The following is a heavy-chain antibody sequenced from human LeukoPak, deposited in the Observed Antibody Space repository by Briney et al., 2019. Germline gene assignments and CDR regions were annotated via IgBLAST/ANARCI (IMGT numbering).Heavy chain of an antibody. J-gene: IGHJ4*02. CDR1: GGSISGYF. Sequence: SETLSLTCIVSGGSISGYFWTWIRQPPGRGLEWITYISHSGSTRYNPSLNSRVTVSVHTSNNQFSLNLNSVTAADTAVYYCARAPYFDFWTGYYFDYWSQGTLVTVSS. V-gene: IGHV4-59*01. CDR3: ARAPYFDFWTGYYFDY. CDR2: ISHSGST. D-gene: IGHD3-3*01.